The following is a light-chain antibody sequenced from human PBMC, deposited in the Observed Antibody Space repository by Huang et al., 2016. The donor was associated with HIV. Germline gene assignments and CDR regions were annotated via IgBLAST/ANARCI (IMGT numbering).Light chain of an antibody. CDR2: AAS. V-gene: IGKV1-27*01. CDR1: KDISNY. Sequence: DIQMTQSPSSLSASVGDRFTITCRASKDISNYLAWFQQKPGIPPKRLIYAASTLQSGVPSRFSGSGSGTDFTLTISSLQPEDVATYYCQKYNSAPPTFGQGTKVEIK. J-gene: IGKJ1*01. CDR3: QKYNSAPPT.